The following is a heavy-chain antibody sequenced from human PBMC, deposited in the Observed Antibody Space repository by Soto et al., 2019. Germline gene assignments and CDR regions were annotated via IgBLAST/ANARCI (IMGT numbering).Heavy chain of an antibody. V-gene: IGHV1-8*01. J-gene: IGHJ4*02. Sequence: QVQLVQSGAEVKKPGASVKVSCEASGYTFTSYDINWVRQATGQGLEWMGWMNPNSGNKGYAQKLLGRVTMTRDTSKNTAYMELSSLRAEDTAVYYGARGRLKPTVTIADWGQGTLVTVSS. D-gene: IGHD4-17*01. CDR2: MNPNSGNK. CDR3: ARGRLKPTVTIAD. CDR1: GYTFTSYD.